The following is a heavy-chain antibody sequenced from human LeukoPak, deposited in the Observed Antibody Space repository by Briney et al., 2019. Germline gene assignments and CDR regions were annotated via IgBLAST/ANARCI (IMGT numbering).Heavy chain of an antibody. D-gene: IGHD1-26*01. Sequence: GGSLRLSCAASGFTFTSYAMSWVRQAPGKGLEWVSGISGSGGSTYYADSVKGRFTISRDNSKNTLYLQMRSLRAEDTAVYYCAKESGSYYGNFDYWGQGTLVTVSS. CDR1: GFTFTSYA. J-gene: IGHJ4*02. CDR3: AKESGSYYGNFDY. CDR2: ISGSGGST. V-gene: IGHV3-23*01.